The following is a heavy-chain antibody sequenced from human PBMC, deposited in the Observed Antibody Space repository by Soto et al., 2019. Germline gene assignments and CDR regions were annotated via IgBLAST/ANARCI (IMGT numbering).Heavy chain of an antibody. CDR3: AMPVVTPAYYYYGMDV. J-gene: IGHJ6*02. Sequence: GESLKISCKGSGYSFTSYWISWVRQMPGKGLEWMGRIDPSDSYTNYSPSFQGHVTISADKSISTAYLQWSSLKASDTAMYYCAMPVVTPAYYYYGMDVWGQGTTVTVSS. V-gene: IGHV5-10-1*01. D-gene: IGHD2-15*01. CDR2: IDPSDSYT. CDR1: GYSFTSYW.